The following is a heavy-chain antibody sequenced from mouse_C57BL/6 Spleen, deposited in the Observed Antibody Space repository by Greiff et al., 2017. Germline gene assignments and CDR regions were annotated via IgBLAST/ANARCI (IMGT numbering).Heavy chain of an antibody. J-gene: IGHJ1*03. CDR2: INPGSGGT. V-gene: IGHV1-54*01. D-gene: IGHD2-1*01. Sequence: VQLKQSGAELVRPGTSVKVSCKASGYAFTNYLIEWVKQRPGQGLEWIGVINPGSGGTNYNEKFKGKATLTADKSSSTAYMQLSSLTSEDSAVYFCARGYGNYWYFDVWGTGTTVTVSS. CDR3: ARGYGNYWYFDV. CDR1: GYAFTNYL.